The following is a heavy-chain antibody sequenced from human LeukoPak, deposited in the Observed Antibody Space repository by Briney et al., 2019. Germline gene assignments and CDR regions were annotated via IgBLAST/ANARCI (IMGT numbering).Heavy chain of an antibody. Sequence: SETLSLTCSVSGGSVSSYYWSWIRQSPGKGLEWIGYIHNSGRTNYNPSLKSRVTISVDTSKNQFSLKLSSVTAADTAVYYCARGMNYYDSSGGVWGQGTTVTVSS. V-gene: IGHV4-59*02. CDR1: GGSVSSYY. D-gene: IGHD3-22*01. CDR3: ARGMNYYDSSGGV. CDR2: IHNSGRT. J-gene: IGHJ6*02.